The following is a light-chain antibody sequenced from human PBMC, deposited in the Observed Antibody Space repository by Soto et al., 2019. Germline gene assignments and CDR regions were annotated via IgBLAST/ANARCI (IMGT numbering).Light chain of an antibody. CDR3: QESFSSLWGT. Sequence: PSTLSASVGDRVTITCRASQSISRWLAWYQQKPGKAPKLLIYDASSLESGVPLRFSGSGSGTDFTLTISSLEPEDFATYYCQESFSSLWGTCGQGTKVDI. V-gene: IGKV1-5*01. CDR1: QSISRW. J-gene: IGKJ1*01. CDR2: DAS.